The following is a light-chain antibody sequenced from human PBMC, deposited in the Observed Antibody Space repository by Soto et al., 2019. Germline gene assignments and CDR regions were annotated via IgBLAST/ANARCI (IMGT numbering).Light chain of an antibody. V-gene: IGKV3-11*01. CDR3: QPYNSYSRT. Sequence: EIVLTQSPAILSLSPGERATLSCRASQSVSTYLAWYQQKPGQAPRLLIYDASNRATGIPARFSGSGSGTEFTLTISSLQPDDFATYYCQPYNSYSRTFGQGTKVDIK. CDR2: DAS. CDR1: QSVSTY. J-gene: IGKJ1*01.